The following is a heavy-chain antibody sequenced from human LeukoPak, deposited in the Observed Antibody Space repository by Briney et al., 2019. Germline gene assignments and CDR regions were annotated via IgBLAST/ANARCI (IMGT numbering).Heavy chain of an antibody. CDR2: FDPEDGET. CDR1: GYTFTSYG. V-gene: IGHV1-24*01. J-gene: IGHJ4*02. CDR3: ATGGDDFDY. Sequence: ASVKVSCKASGYTFTSYGISWVRQAPGKGLEWMGGFDPEDGETIYAQKFQGRVTMTEDTSTDTAYMELSSLRSEDTAVYYCATGGDDFDYWGQGTLVTVSS. D-gene: IGHD3-16*01.